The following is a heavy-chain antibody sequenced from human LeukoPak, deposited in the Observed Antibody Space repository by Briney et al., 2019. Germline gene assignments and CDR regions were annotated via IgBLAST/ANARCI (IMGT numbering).Heavy chain of an antibody. CDR2: ISAYNGNT. CDR1: GYTFTNYD. J-gene: IGHJ4*02. Sequence: ASVKVSCKTSGYTFTNYDIYWVRQAPGQGLEWMGWISAYNGNTKHAQKVQGRVTMTTDTSTSTAYMELRSLRSDDTAVYYCARGFPPRRNYDSSGYYSYYFDYWGQGTLVTVSS. CDR3: ARGFPPRRNYDSSGYYSYYFDY. D-gene: IGHD3-22*01. V-gene: IGHV1-18*01.